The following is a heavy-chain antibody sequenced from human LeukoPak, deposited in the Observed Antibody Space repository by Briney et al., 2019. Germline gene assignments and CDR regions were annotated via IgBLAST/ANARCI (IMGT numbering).Heavy chain of an antibody. V-gene: IGHV4-59*01. CDR3: ARTLWYYVILTERIDAFDI. Sequence: SETLSLTCTVSGGSISTYYWSWIRQPPGKGLEWIGYIYYSGSTNYNPSPKSRLTISVGTSKNQYSLKLSSVTAADTAVYYCARTLWYYVILTERIDAFDIWGQRTMVTVSS. CDR2: IYYSGST. D-gene: IGHD3-9*01. J-gene: IGHJ3*02. CDR1: GGSISTYY.